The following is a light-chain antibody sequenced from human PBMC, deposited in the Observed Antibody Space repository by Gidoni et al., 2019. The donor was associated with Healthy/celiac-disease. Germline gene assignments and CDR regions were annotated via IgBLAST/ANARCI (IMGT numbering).Light chain of an antibody. V-gene: IGKV1-33*01. Sequence: DIQMTQSPSSLSASVGDRVTITCQASQDISNYLNWYQQKPGKAPKLLINDASNLETGDPSRFSGSGSGTDFTFTISSLQPEDIATYYCQQYDNLLITFGQGTRLEIK. CDR2: DAS. CDR3: QQYDNLLIT. CDR1: QDISNY. J-gene: IGKJ5*01.